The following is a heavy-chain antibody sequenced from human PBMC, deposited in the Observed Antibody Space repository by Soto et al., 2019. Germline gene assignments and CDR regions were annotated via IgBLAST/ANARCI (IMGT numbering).Heavy chain of an antibody. CDR2: ISYDGSNK. CDR1: GFTFSSYA. Sequence: QVQLVESGGGVVQPGRSLRLSCAASGFTFSSYAMHWVRQAPGKGLEWVAVISYDGSNKYYADSVKGRFTISRDNSKNTLYLQMNSLRAEDTAVYYCARESIMEMATIPGDYWGQGTLVTVSS. J-gene: IGHJ4*02. CDR3: ARESIMEMATIPGDY. D-gene: IGHD5-12*01. V-gene: IGHV3-30-3*01.